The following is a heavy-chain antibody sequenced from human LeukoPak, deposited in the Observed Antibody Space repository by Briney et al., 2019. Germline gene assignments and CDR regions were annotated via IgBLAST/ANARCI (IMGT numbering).Heavy chain of an antibody. CDR1: GYTFTDFY. D-gene: IGHD6-13*01. V-gene: IGHV1-2*02. CDR2: IDPNSGGT. Sequence: ASVKLSCTASGYTFTDFYMYWVRQGPGQGLEWMVGIDPNSGGTGYAENFQGRVPMTRDTSISTAYMELSSLRSDDTAVYYCARVGSSSWQLFDYWGQGTLVTVSS. CDR3: ARVGSSSWQLFDY. J-gene: IGHJ4*02.